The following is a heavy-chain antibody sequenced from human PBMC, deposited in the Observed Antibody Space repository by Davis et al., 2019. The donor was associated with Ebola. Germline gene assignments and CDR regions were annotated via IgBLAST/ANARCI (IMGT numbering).Heavy chain of an antibody. CDR1: GGSISSSSYY. D-gene: IGHD5-18*01. Sequence: SETLSLTCSVSGGSISSSSYYWGWIRQPPGKGLEWIGNMFYSGSTYYNPSLKSRVTISVDTSKNQFSLKLSSVTAADTAVYYCARGRRYSYGPPRYWGQGTLVTVSS. V-gene: IGHV4-39*01. CDR3: ARGRRYSYGPPRY. CDR2: MFYSGST. J-gene: IGHJ4*02.